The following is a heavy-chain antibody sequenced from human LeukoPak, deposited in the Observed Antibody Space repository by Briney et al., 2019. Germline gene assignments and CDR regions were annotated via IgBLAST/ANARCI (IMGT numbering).Heavy chain of an antibody. J-gene: IGHJ3*02. V-gene: IGHV3-23*01. CDR1: GFTVSSNY. CDR2: ISGSGGGT. Sequence: GGSLRLSCAASGFTVSSNYMSGVRQAPGKGPEWVSGISGSGGGTYYAGSVKGRFAISRDNSKNTLYLQMNSLRAEDTAVYYCVQEGPRGLAFDIWGQGTKVTVSS. CDR3: VQEGPRGLAFDI.